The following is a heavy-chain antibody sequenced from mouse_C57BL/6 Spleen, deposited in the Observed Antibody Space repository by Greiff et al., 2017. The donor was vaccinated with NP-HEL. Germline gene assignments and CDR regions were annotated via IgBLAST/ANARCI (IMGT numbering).Heavy chain of an antibody. CDR2: INYDGSST. Sequence: EVMLVESAGGLVQPGSSMKLSCTASGFTFSDYYMAWVRQVPEKGLEWVANINYDGSSTYYLDSLKSRFIISRDNAKNILYLQMSSLKSEDTATYYCARGSYYYGSSHWYFDVWGTGTTVTVSS. V-gene: IGHV5-16*01. CDR1: GFTFSDYY. D-gene: IGHD1-1*01. J-gene: IGHJ1*03. CDR3: ARGSYYYGSSHWYFDV.